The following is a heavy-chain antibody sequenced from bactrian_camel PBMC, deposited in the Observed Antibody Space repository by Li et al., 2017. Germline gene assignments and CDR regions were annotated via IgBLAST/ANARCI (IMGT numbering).Heavy chain of an antibody. V-gene: IGHV3S1*01. J-gene: IGHJ4*01. Sequence: HVQLVESGGGSVQTGGSLKLSCAISGADQRNRCMGWFRQAPGKGLEWVSLINPGGDTTDYADSVKGQFIISRDNAKDTVYLQMNSLKPEDTAEYYCVRGWDDDTWSFNYWGRGTQVTVST. CDR1: GADQRNRC. D-gene: IGHD3*01. CDR3: VRGWDDDTWSFNY. CDR2: INPGGDTT.